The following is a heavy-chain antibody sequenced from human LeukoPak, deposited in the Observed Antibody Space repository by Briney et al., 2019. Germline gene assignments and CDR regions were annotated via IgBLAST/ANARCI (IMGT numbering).Heavy chain of an antibody. V-gene: IGHV5-51*01. J-gene: IGHJ6*02. D-gene: IGHD6-19*01. CDR2: IYPGDSDT. Sequence: GESLKISFQGSGYRFTSYWIGWVRPMPGKGREWMGIIYPGDSDTRYSPSFQGQVTISADKSISTAYLQWSSLKASDTAMYYCARSVAGAYYYGMDVWGQGTTVTVSS. CDR1: GYRFTSYW. CDR3: ARSVAGAYYYGMDV.